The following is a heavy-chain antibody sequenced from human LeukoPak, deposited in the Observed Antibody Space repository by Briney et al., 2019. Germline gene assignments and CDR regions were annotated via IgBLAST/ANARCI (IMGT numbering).Heavy chain of an antibody. Sequence: GRSLRLSCVASGFTFRSYGMDWVRQAPGKGLEWVAVISFDGSNKYYVDSVKGRFTISRDNSKNTFYLQMNSLRAEDTAVYYCAKEDSAWRHFDYWGQGTLVTVSS. CDR1: GFTFRSYG. CDR2: ISFDGSNK. D-gene: IGHD6-19*01. V-gene: IGHV3-30*18. CDR3: AKEDSAWRHFDY. J-gene: IGHJ4*02.